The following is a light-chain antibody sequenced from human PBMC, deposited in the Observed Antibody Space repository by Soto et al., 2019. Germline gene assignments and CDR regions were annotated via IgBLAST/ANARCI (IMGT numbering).Light chain of an antibody. V-gene: IGKV3-15*01. J-gene: IGKJ4*01. CDR3: EHYNNWPPLT. CDR1: QSVSSN. Sequence: EIVMTQSPATLSVSPGERATLSCRASQSVSSNLAWYQQTPGQAPRLLIYGASTRATGIPARFSGSGSGTEFTLTISSLQSEDFAVYSCEHYNNWPPLTFGGGTKVDIK. CDR2: GAS.